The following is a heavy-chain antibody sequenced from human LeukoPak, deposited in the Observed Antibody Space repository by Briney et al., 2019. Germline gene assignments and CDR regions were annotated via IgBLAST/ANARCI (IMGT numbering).Heavy chain of an antibody. J-gene: IGHJ6*03. CDR2: MNPNSGNT. CDR1: GYTFTSYD. Sequence: ASVKVSCKASGYTFTSYDINWVRQATGQGLEWMGWMNPNSGNTGYAQKFQGRVTITRNTSISTAYMELSSLRSEDTAVYYCARGNFHAYYDFRSDNYYYYYMDVWGKGTTVTVSS. V-gene: IGHV1-8*03. D-gene: IGHD3-3*01. CDR3: ARGNFHAYYDFRSDNYYYYYMDV.